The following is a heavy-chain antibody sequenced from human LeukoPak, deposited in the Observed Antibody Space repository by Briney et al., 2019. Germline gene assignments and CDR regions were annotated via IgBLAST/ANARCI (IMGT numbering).Heavy chain of an antibody. V-gene: IGHV3-66*01. J-gene: IGHJ4*02. CDR2: IYSGGST. CDR3: ARVLSLVVSLGDY. CDR1: GFTVSSNY. Sequence: GGSLRLSCAASGFTVSSNYMSWVRQAPGKGLEWVSVIYSGGSTYYADSVKGRFTISRDNSKNTLCLQMNSLRAEDTAVYYCARVLSLVVSLGDYWGQGTLVTVSS. D-gene: IGHD2-15*01.